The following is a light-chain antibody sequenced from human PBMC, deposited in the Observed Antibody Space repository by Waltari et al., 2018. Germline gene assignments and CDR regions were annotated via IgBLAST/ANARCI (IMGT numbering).Light chain of an antibody. CDR2: GAS. CDR3: QQYGNSAPIT. V-gene: IGKV3-20*01. CDR1: QSVSSRW. Sequence: EIVLTQSPGTLSLSPGERVTLSCRASQSVSSRWLAWYQQKPGQAPRLLIYGASSRATCIPDRFSGSGSGTDFTLTIARLEPEDFAMYFCQQYGNSAPITFGQGTRLEIK. J-gene: IGKJ5*01.